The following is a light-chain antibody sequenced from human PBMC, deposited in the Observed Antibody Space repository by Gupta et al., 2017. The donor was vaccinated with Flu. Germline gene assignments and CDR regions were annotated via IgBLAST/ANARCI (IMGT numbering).Light chain of an antibody. V-gene: IGKV1D-12*01. CDR3: QQSNSFPFT. CDR1: QRISNW. CDR2: VAS. J-gene: IGKJ3*01. Sequence: DIQMTQSPSSVSASVGDRVTITCRASQRISNWLAWYQQKPGKAPNLLISVASTLQSGVPSRVSGSGSGTEFTLTISSLQPEDFATYYCQQSNSFPFTFGPGTKVDMK.